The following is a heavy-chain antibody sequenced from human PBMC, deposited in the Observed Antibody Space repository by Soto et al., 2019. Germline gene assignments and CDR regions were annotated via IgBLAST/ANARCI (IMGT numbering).Heavy chain of an antibody. CDR1: GYTPSSYA. J-gene: IGHJ4*02. Sequence: GASLTLSCAHSGYTPSSYAMSSHRHAPGKGLEWVSAISGSGGSTYYADSVKGRFTISRDNSKNTLYLQMNSLRAEDTAVYYCAKRRGYSYAPYFDYWGQGTLVTVSS. CDR2: ISGSGGST. V-gene: IGHV3-23*01. D-gene: IGHD5-18*01. CDR3: AKRRGYSYAPYFDY.